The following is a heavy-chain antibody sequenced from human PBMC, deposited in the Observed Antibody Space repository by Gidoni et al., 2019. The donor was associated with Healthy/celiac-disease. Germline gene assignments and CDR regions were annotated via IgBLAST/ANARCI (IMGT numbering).Heavy chain of an antibody. CDR3: ARHGLFGVVISPEYGMDV. CDR2: IYYSGST. D-gene: IGHD3-3*01. CDR1: GGSISSSSYY. J-gene: IGHJ6*02. V-gene: IGHV4-39*01. Sequence: QLQLQESGPGLVKPSETLSLTCTVSGGSISSSSYYWGWLRQPQWKWLEWIGSIYYSGSTSSNPSLKSRVTISVDTSKNQFALKLSSVTAADTAVYYCARHGLFGVVISPEYGMDVWGQGTTVTVSS.